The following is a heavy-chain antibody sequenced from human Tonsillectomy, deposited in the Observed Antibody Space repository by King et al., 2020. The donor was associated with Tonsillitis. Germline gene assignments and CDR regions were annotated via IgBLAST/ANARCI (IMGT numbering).Heavy chain of an antibody. V-gene: IGHV3-30*01. CDR1: GFTFSSHS. CDR3: ARDMAAVADDFFDY. CDR2: ISYDGSNK. D-gene: IGHD6-19*01. J-gene: IGHJ4*02. Sequence: VQLVESGGGVVQPGRSLRLSCAASGFTFSSHSMHWVRQTPGKGLQWVAEISYDGSNKRYEDSVKGRFTISRDNSKNTVSLQIDSLRPEATAVYYCARDMAAVADDFFDYWGQGNQVTVSS.